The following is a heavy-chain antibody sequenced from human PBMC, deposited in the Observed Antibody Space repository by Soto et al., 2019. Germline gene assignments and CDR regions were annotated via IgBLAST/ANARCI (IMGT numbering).Heavy chain of an antibody. CDR1: GDSVSSNSAA. CDR3: VSQNAGDNNWFDP. CDR2: TYYRSKWYN. V-gene: IGHV6-1*01. D-gene: IGHD2-2*01. J-gene: IGHJ5*02. Sequence: PSQTLSLTCVISGDSVSSNSAAWNWIRQSPSRGLEWLGRTYYRSKWYNDYAVSVKSRITINPDTSKNQFSLLLNSVTPEDTAVYFCVSQNAGDNNWFDPWSQGTLVTVSS.